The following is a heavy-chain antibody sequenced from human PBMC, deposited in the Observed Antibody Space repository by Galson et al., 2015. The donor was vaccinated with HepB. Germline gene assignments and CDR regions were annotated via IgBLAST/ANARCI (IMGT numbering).Heavy chain of an antibody. V-gene: IGHV4-39*01. D-gene: IGHD3-9*01. Sequence: LTCTVSGGSISSSSYYWGWIRQPPGKGLEWIGSIYYSGSTYYNPSLKSRVTISVDTSKNQFSLKLSSVTAADTAVYYCASFSSPAIRILTGYLDYWGQGTLVTVSS. CDR3: ASFSSPAIRILTGYLDY. CDR1: GGSISSSSYY. J-gene: IGHJ4*02. CDR2: IYYSGST.